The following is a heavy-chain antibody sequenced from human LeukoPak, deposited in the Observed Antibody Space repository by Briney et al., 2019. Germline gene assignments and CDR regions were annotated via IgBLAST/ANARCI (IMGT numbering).Heavy chain of an antibody. CDR2: ISGSGGST. J-gene: IGHJ4*02. D-gene: IGHD5-12*01. V-gene: IGHV3-23*01. Sequence: PGGSLRLSCAASGFTFSSYAMSWVRQAPGKGLEWVSAISGSGGSTYYADSVKGRFTISRDNSKNNLYLQMNSLRAEDTAVYYCAHLEVATTDFAFDYWGQGTLVTVSS. CDR1: GFTFSSYA. CDR3: AHLEVATTDFAFDY.